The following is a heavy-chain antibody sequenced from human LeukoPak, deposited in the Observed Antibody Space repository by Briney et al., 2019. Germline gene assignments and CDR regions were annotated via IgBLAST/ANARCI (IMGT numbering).Heavy chain of an antibody. Sequence: ASVKVSCKASGGTLSSYSISWVRQAPGQGLEWMGWMNPNSGNTGYAQKFQGRVTMTRNTSISTAYMELSSLRSEATAVYYCARPQDSGDYCGYWGQETLVTVPS. CDR1: GGTLSSYS. CDR2: MNPNSGNT. V-gene: IGHV1-8*02. D-gene: IGHD4-17*01. CDR3: ARPQDSGDYCGY. J-gene: IGHJ4*02.